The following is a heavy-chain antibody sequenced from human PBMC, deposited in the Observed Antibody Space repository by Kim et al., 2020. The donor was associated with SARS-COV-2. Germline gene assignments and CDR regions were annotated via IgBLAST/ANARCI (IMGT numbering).Heavy chain of an antibody. Sequence: STNSNPSLKSRATISVDTSKNQFSLKLSSVTAADTAVYYCARRTFLRGIDYWGQGTLVTVSS. J-gene: IGHJ4*02. V-gene: IGHV4-34*01. CDR3: ARRTFLRGIDY. D-gene: IGHD2-15*01. CDR2: ST.